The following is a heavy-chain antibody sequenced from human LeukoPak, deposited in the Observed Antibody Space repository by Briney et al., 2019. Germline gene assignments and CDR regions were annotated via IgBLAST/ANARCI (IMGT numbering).Heavy chain of an antibody. Sequence: GGSLRLSCAASGFTVSRSYISWLRQPPGKGLDWVSVIYISGNTYYADSVKGRFTISRDNSKNTLYLQMNSLRAEDTAVYYCARAPSYFDSSNYPYFDYWGQGTLVTVSS. CDR1: GFTVSRSY. CDR3: ARAPSYFDSSNYPYFDY. V-gene: IGHV3-53*01. D-gene: IGHD3-22*01. CDR2: IYISGNT. J-gene: IGHJ4*02.